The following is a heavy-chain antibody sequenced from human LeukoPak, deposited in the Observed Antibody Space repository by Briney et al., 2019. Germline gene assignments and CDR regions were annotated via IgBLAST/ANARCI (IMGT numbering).Heavy chain of an antibody. J-gene: IGHJ4*02. CDR2: INPNNGGT. CDR1: GYTFTAYY. Sequence: ASVKVSCKASGYTFTAYYMHWVRQAPGQGLEWMGCINPNNGGTNYAQKFQGRVTMTRDTSISTAYMELSSLRSDDTAVYYCARGEDTIFGVVIIQDRLFDYWGQGTLVTVSS. V-gene: IGHV1-2*02. D-gene: IGHD3-3*01. CDR3: ARGEDTIFGVVIIQDRLFDY.